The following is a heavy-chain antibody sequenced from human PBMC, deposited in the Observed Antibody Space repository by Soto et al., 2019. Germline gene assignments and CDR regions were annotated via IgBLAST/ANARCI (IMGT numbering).Heavy chain of an antibody. V-gene: IGHV1-3*01. D-gene: IGHD3-3*01. CDR3: ASGPSYYDFWSGYSNLDY. CDR1: GYTFTSYS. Sequence: ASVKGSCKASGYTFTSYSMHWVRQAPGQKTEWMGWINAGNGNTKYSQKFQGRVTITRDTSASTAYMELSSLRSEDTAVYYCASGPSYYDFWSGYSNLDYWGQGTLVTVSS. CDR2: INAGNGNT. J-gene: IGHJ4*02.